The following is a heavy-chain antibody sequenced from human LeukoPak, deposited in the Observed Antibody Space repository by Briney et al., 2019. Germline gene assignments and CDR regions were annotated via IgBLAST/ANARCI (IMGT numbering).Heavy chain of an antibody. J-gene: IGHJ4*02. D-gene: IGHD2-8*01. CDR1: GGSFSGYY. V-gene: IGHV4-34*01. Sequence: SETLSLTCAVYGGSFSGYYWSWIRQPPGKGLEWIGEINHSGSTNYNPSLKSRVTISADTSNNQFSLKLNSVTAADTAVYYCARNGRDYWGQGTLVTVSS. CDR2: INHSGST. CDR3: ARNGRDY.